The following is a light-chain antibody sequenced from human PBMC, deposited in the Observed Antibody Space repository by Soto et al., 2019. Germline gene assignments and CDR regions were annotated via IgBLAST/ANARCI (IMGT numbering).Light chain of an antibody. CDR3: SSFEASNNLL. CDR1: SSDVGGYNY. J-gene: IGLJ2*01. V-gene: IGLV2-8*01. Sequence: QSALTQPPSASGSPGQSVTISCTGTSSDVGGYNYVSWYQQHPGKAPKLMIYEVSKRPSGVPDRLSGSKSGNTASLTVSGLQVEDEADYYCSSFEASNNLLFGGGTEVTVL. CDR2: EVS.